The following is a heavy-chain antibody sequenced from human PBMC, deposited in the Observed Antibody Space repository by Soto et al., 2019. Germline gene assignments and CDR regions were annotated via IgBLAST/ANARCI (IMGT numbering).Heavy chain of an antibody. J-gene: IGHJ3*02. CDR1: GGTFRSYA. CDR2: IIPIFGTA. Sequence: GASVKVSCKASGGTFRSYAISWVRQAPGQGLEWMGGIIPIFGTANYAQKFQGRVTITADESTSTAYMELSSLRSEDTAVYYCARAFVVREYSLDTDVFDIWGQGTMVTVSS. V-gene: IGHV1-69*13. CDR3: ARAFVVREYSLDTDVFDI. D-gene: IGHD6-6*01.